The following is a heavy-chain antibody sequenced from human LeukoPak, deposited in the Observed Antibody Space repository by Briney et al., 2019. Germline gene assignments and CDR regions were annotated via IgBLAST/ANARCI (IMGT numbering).Heavy chain of an antibody. CDR1: GYTFTSYG. Sequence: ASVKVSCKASGYTFTSYGISWMRQAPGQGLEWMGWISAYNGNTNYAQKLQGRVTITADKSTSTAYMELSSLRSEDTAVYYCAREGDGYNFLLDYWGQGTLVTVSS. J-gene: IGHJ4*02. CDR2: ISAYNGNT. V-gene: IGHV1-18*01. CDR3: AREGDGYNFLLDY. D-gene: IGHD5-24*01.